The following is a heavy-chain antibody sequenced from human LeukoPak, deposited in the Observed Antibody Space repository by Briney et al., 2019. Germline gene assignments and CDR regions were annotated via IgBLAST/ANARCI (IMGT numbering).Heavy chain of an antibody. D-gene: IGHD2-2*01. CDR2: ISGSGGST. V-gene: IGHV3-23*01. Sequence: GGSLRLSCAASGFTFSSYAMSWVRQAPGKGLEWVSAISGSGGSTYYADSVKGRFTISRDNSKNTLYLQMNSLRVEDTAVYYCAKPYCSSTSCYYLHMDVWGKGTTVTVSS. CDR3: AKPYCSSTSCYYLHMDV. J-gene: IGHJ6*03. CDR1: GFTFSSYA.